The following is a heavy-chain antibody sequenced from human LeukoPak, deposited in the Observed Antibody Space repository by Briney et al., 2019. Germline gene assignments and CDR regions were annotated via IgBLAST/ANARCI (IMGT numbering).Heavy chain of an antibody. CDR1: GFTFNTYS. D-gene: IGHD2-15*01. J-gene: IGHJ4*02. CDR3: ASRYCSGGSCYCDAY. CDR2: ISSSSSYI. V-gene: IGHV3-21*01. Sequence: PGGSLRLSCAASGFTFNTYSMNWVRQAPGKGLEWVSSISSSSSYIYYADSVKGRFTISRDNAKNSLYPQMNSLRADDTAVYYCASRYCSGGSCYCDAYWGQGTLVTVSS.